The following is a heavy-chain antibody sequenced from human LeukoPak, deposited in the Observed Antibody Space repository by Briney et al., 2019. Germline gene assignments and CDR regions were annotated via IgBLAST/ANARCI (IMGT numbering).Heavy chain of an antibody. V-gene: IGHV4-59*01. CDR3: ARSRLWFDY. J-gene: IGHJ4*02. Sequence: SETLSLTCTVSGGSINNYDWSWIRQPPGKGLEWVGCIYYSGSTNYNPSLKSRVTISVDTSKSQFSLKVSSVTAADTAVYYCARSRLWFDYWGQGTLVTVSS. D-gene: IGHD2-21*01. CDR1: GGSINNYD. CDR2: IYYSGST.